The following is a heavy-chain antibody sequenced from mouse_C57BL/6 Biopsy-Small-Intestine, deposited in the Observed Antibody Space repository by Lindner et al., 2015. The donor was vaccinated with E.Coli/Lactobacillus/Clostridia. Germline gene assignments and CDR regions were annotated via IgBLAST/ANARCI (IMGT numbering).Heavy chain of an antibody. CDR1: GYTFADYG. Sequence: SVKVSCKASGYTFADYGISWVRQAPGQGLEWMGWISAYNGKKNSTQNFQARVTMTTDTSTSTAYMELRSLRSDDTAVYYCARGERYYDFWSDEPNMDVWGQGTTVTVSS. V-gene: IGHV1-84*02. CDR2: ISAYNGKK. J-gene: IGHJ1*01. CDR3: ARGERYYDFWSDEPNMDV. D-gene: IGHD2-4*01.